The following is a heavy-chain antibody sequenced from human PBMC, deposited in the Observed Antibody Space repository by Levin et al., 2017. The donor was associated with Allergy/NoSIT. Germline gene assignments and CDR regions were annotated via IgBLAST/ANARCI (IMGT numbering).Heavy chain of an antibody. D-gene: IGHD2-2*03. CDR1: GGSISGGGYH. V-gene: IGHV4-31*03. Sequence: SETLSLTCTVSGGSISGGGYHWTWIRQHPEKGLEWIGYIYYSGSTFYNPSLKRRRMISVDTSKNQFSLNVSSVTAADTAVYYCAREDGSTFAFWGQGALVTVAS. CDR3: AREDGSTFAF. CDR2: IYYSGST. J-gene: IGHJ4*02.